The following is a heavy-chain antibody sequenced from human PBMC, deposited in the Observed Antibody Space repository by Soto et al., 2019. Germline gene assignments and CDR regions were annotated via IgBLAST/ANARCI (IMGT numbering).Heavy chain of an antibody. CDR3: EPDDTSNNDSAFDP. CDR2: IYTSGNT. V-gene: IGHV4-4*07. CDR1: GGSISNYY. J-gene: IGHJ5*02. Sequence: ETLSLTCTVSGGSISNYYWSWIRQPAGKGLEWIGRIYTSGNTNYNPSLKGRVTMSVDMSKNQFSLKLSSVAATDTAVYYCEPDDTSNNDSAFDPWGQGPLVTVSS. D-gene: IGHD4-4*01.